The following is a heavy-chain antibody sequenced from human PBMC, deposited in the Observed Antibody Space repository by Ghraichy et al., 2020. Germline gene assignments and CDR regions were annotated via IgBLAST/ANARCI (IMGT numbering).Heavy chain of an antibody. CDR2: IYISGSI. CDR1: GGSIRRYY. CDR3: ASTYFDFWSDSSGYGMDV. Sequence: SQTLSLTCTVSGGSIRRYYWSWIRQPAGKGLEWIGRIYISGSINYNPSLKSRVTMSLDTSKNPFSLKLSSVTAADTAVYYCASTYFDFWSDSSGYGMDVWGQGTTVTVSS. V-gene: IGHV4-4*07. D-gene: IGHD3-3*01. J-gene: IGHJ6*02.